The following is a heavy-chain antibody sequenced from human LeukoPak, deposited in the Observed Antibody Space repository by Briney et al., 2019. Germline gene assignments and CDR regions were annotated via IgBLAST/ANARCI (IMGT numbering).Heavy chain of an antibody. J-gene: IGHJ4*02. CDR2: IYSSGIP. D-gene: IGHD6-19*01. CDR3: ARVPNLIAMDC. Sequence: PGGSLRLSCSASGFAVSSSYMTWVRQAPGEGLEWVSVIYSSGIPYYADFVKGRFTIYRDSSKNTLYLEMNSLRPEDSALYFCARVPNLIAMDCWGQGTLVTVSS. CDR1: GFAVSSSY. V-gene: IGHV3-53*01.